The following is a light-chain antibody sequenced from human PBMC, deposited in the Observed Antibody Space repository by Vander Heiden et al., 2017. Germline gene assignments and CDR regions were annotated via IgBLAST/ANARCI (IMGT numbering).Light chain of an antibody. J-gene: IGKJ2*01. V-gene: IGKV1-5*03. CDR1: QSISNW. CDR3: QQYNSYSQYT. CDR2: KAS. Sequence: DIQMTQSPSTLSASVGDRVTITCRASQSISNWLAWHQQQPGKAPKLLIYKASNLESGVPSRFSGSGSGTEFTLTISSLQPDDFATYYCQQYNSYSQYTFGQGTKLEIK.